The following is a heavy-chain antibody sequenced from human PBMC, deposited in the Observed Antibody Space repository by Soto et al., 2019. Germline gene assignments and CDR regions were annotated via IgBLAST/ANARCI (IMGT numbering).Heavy chain of an antibody. CDR1: GFTFSLHE. CDR2: ISFDGSKE. Sequence: GGSLRLSCAASGFTFSLHEMDWVRQAPGKGLDWVAAISFDGSKEYYADSVKGRFTISRDNSQNTLYLQMNSLRGEDTALYYCARKQETYFGPSILDCWGQGTLVTGSS. D-gene: IGHD1-26*01. J-gene: IGHJ4*02. V-gene: IGHV3-30*03. CDR3: ARKQETYFGPSILDC.